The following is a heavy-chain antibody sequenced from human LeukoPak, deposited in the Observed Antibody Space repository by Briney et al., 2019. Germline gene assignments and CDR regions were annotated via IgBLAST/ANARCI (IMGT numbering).Heavy chain of an antibody. D-gene: IGHD2-2*03. CDR1: GYSFTGYW. CDR2: IYPGDSDT. Sequence: GESLKISCKGSGYSFTGYWIGWVRQMPGKGLEWMGIIYPGDSDTRYSPSFQGQVTISADKSISTAYLQWSSLKVSDTAMYYCARHGGYCSSTSCPPSGGFDYWGQGTLVTVSS. V-gene: IGHV5-51*01. J-gene: IGHJ4*02. CDR3: ARHGGYCSSTSCPPSGGFDY.